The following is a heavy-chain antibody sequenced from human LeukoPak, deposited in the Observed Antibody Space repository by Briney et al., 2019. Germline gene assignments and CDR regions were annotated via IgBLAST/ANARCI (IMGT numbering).Heavy chain of an antibody. CDR3: ARGGGYGGLFDY. J-gene: IGHJ4*02. D-gene: IGHD5-12*01. V-gene: IGHV4-59*08. CDR1: GGSISTYY. CDR2: IFYIGST. Sequence: PSETLSLTCTVSGGSISTYYWSWIRQPPGKGLEWIGYIFYIGSTNYNPSLKSRVTISLDTSKNQFSLKPSSVTAADTAVYYCARGGGYGGLFDYWGQGTLVTVSS.